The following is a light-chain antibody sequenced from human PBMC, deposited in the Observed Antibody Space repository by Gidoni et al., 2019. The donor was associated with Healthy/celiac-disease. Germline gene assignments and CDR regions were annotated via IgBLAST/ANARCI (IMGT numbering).Light chain of an antibody. J-gene: IGLJ3*02. CDR2: EGS. CDR1: SSDVGSYNL. Sequence: QSALSQPASASGSPGQSITISCTGTSSDVGSYNLVSWYQQHPGKAPKLMIYEGSKRPSGVSNRFSGSKSGNTASLTISGLQAEDEADYYCCSYASSSTWVFGGGTKLTVL. V-gene: IGLV2-23*01. CDR3: CSYASSSTWV.